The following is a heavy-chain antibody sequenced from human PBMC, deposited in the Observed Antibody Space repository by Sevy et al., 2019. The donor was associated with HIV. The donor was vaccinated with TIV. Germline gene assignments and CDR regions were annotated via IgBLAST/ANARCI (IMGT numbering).Heavy chain of an antibody. D-gene: IGHD2-2*01. CDR3: ARYQAYQLIHINDAFDF. V-gene: IGHV3-21*01. Sequence: GGSLRLSCAASKFDFSAYGMNWVRQAPGQGLEWVSYISGYSSFIHYSDSVKVRFTVSRDNAKKSLYLQMNNLRVEDTAVYFCARYQAYQLIHINDAFDFWGQGTLVTVSS. CDR1: KFDFSAYG. J-gene: IGHJ3*01. CDR2: ISGYSSFI.